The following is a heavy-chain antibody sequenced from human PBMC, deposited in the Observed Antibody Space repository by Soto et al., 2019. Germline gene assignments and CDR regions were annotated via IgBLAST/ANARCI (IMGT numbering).Heavy chain of an antibody. V-gene: IGHV3-7*03. J-gene: IGHJ1*01. D-gene: IGHD6-19*01. Sequence: EVQLVESGGGLVQPGGSLRLSCAASGFTFSSYWMSWVRQAPGKGLEWVANIKQDGSEKYYVDSVKGRFTISRDNAKNSLYLQMNSLRAEDTAVYYCARVGSFQTTRQWLVGLRTGYFQHWGQGTLVTVSS. CDR2: IKQDGSEK. CDR1: GFTFSSYW. CDR3: ARVGSFQTTRQWLVGLRTGYFQH.